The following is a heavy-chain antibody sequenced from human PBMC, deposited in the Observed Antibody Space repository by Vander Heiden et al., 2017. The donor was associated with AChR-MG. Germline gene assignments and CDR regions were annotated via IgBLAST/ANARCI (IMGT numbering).Heavy chain of an antibody. V-gene: IGHV1-3*01. CDR1: GSTFTSYA. J-gene: IGHJ4*02. CDR3: ARRTDSSGYDY. Sequence: QVQLVQSGAEVQKPEASVKVSCTASGSTFTSYAMHWVRQAPGQRLEWMGWINAGNGNTKYSQKFQGRVTITRDTSASTAYMELSSLRSEDTAVYYCARRTDSSGYDYWGQGTLVTVSS. D-gene: IGHD3-22*01. CDR2: INAGNGNT.